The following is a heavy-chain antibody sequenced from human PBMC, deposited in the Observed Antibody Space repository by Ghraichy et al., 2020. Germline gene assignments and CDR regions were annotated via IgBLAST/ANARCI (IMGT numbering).Heavy chain of an antibody. V-gene: IGHV4-34*01. J-gene: IGHJ4*02. Sequence: SETLSLTCAVYGGSFSGYYWSWIRQPPGKGLEWIGEINHSGSTNYNPSLKSRVTISVDTSKNQFSLKLSSVTAADTAVYYCARRSDFRYSGSYLGYWGQGTLVSVSS. CDR3: ARRSDFRYSGSYLGY. CDR2: INHSGST. CDR1: GGSFSGYY. D-gene: IGHD1-26*01.